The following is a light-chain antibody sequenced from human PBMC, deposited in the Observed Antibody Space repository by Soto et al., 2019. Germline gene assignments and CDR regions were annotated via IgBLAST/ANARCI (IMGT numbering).Light chain of an antibody. J-gene: IGKJ4*01. CDR2: AAS. CDR1: QGVSSW. V-gene: IGKV1-12*01. CDR3: QQGNSFPLT. Sequence: DIQMTQSPSSVSASVGDRVTITCRASQGVSSWLAWFQQKPGEAPRLLIYAASSLHSGVPSRFSGSGSGTDFTLTTNSLQPEDFATYYCQQGNSFPLTFGGGTKVEIK.